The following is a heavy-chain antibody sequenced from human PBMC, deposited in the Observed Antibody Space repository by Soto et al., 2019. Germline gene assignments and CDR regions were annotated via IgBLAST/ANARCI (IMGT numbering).Heavy chain of an antibody. CDR2: IWYDGSNK. CDR1: GFTFSSYG. V-gene: IGHV3-33*01. CDR3: ARGLYSSTRIYGMDV. J-gene: IGHJ6*02. D-gene: IGHD6-13*01. Sequence: GGSLRLSCAASGFTFSSYGMHWVRQAPGKGLEWVAVIWYDGSNKYYADSVKGRFTISRDNSKNTLYLQMNSLRAEDTAVYYCARGLYSSTRIYGMDVWGQGTTVTVSS.